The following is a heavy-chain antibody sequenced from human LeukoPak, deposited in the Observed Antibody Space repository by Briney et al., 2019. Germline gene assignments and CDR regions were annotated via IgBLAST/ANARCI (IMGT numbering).Heavy chain of an antibody. D-gene: IGHD1-26*01. V-gene: IGHV4-59*08. J-gene: IGHJ4*02. CDR2: IYYSGST. CDR3: ARLPMGADEYVEPYYFDY. CDR1: GGSISSYY. Sequence: SETLSLTCTVSGGSISSYYWSWIRQPPGKGLEWIGYIYYSGSTNYNPSLKSRVTISVDTSKNQFSLKLSSVTAADTAVYYCARLPMGADEYVEPYYFDYWGQGTLVTASS.